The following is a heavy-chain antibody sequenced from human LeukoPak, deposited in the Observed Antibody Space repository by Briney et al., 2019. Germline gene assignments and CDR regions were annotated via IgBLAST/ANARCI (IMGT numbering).Heavy chain of an antibody. Sequence: GESLKISCKGSEYSFTNYLIDWVRQMPGKGLEWMGIIYPGDSDVRYSPSFQGHVTISADKSINTAYLQWSSLKASDSAMYYCARLTSSSPDYWGQGTLVTVSS. CDR3: ARLTSSSPDY. CDR2: IYPGDSDV. D-gene: IGHD6-13*01. CDR1: EYSFTNYL. J-gene: IGHJ4*02. V-gene: IGHV5-51*01.